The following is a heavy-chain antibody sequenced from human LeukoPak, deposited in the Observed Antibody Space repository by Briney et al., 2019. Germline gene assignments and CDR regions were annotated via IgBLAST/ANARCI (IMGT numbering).Heavy chain of an antibody. D-gene: IGHD6-13*01. CDR2: INHSGST. Sequence: PSETLSLTCAVYGGSFSGYYWSWIRQPPGKGLEWIGEINHSGSTNYNPSLKSRVTISVDTSKNQFSLKLSSVTAADTAVYYCARGSVRRRRHLQLVQEANQKSNWFDPWGQGTLVTVSS. CDR3: ARGSVRRRRHLQLVQEANQKSNWFDP. V-gene: IGHV4-34*01. CDR1: GGSFSGYY. J-gene: IGHJ5*02.